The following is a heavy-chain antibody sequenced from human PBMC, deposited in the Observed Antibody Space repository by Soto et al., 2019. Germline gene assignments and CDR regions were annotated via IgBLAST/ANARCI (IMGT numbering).Heavy chain of an antibody. V-gene: IGHV3-23*01. J-gene: IGHJ4*02. D-gene: IGHD3-22*01. CDR1: GFTFSSYS. CDR2: ISSSGSGGST. Sequence: GGSLRLSCAASGFTFSSYSMNWVRQAPGKGLEWVSSISSSGSGGSTYYADSVKGRFTISRDNSKNTLYLQMNSLRAEDTAVYYCAKDDQNLGLDYWGQGTLVTVSS. CDR3: AKDDQNLGLDY.